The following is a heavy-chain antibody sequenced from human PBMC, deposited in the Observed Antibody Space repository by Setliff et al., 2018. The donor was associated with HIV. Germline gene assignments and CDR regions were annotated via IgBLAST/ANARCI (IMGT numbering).Heavy chain of an antibody. CDR3: ARDDPAGGIDY. V-gene: IGHV3-48*03. Sequence: GESLKISCAASGFTFSIYEMNWVRQAPGKGLEWVSYMTASGSTIYYADSVKGRFTVSRDNAKNSLYLQMNSLRAEDTAIYYCARDDPAGGIDYWGQGTLVNVSS. CDR2: MTASGSTI. CDR1: GFTFSIYE. J-gene: IGHJ4*02. D-gene: IGHD1-26*01.